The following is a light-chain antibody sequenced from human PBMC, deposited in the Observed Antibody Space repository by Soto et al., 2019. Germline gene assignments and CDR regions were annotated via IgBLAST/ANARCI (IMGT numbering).Light chain of an antibody. CDR3: QSYDSSTVV. V-gene: IGLV6-57*04. Sequence: NFMLTQPHSVSESPGKTVTISCTRSSGSIASNDVQWYQQRPGSAPTPVIYENNQRPSGVPDRFSGSTDGSSNSASLTISGLQTEDEADYYCQSYDSSTVVFGGGTKLTVL. J-gene: IGLJ2*01. CDR2: ENN. CDR1: SGSIASND.